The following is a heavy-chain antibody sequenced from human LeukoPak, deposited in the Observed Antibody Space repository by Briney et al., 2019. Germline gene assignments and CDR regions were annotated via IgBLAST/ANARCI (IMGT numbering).Heavy chain of an antibody. J-gene: IGHJ6*03. Sequence: PSETLSLTCTVSGGSISSYHWSWIRQPPGKGLEWIGYIYYSGSTNYNPSLKSRVTISVDTSKNQFSLKLSSVTAADTAVYYCARDTVGAILMDVWGKGTTVTVSS. CDR2: IYYSGST. D-gene: IGHD1-26*01. CDR1: GGSISSYH. CDR3: ARDTVGAILMDV. V-gene: IGHV4-59*01.